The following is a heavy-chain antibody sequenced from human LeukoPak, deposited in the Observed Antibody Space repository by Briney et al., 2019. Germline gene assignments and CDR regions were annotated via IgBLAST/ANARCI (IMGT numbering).Heavy chain of an antibody. CDR1: GYSLTELS. D-gene: IGHD3-16*01. CDR3: ATGGGSRPEYYFDY. CDR2: FDPEDSET. V-gene: IGHV1-24*01. J-gene: IGHJ4*02. Sequence: ASVKVSRKVSGYSLTELSMHWVRQAPGKGLEWMGGFDPEDSETIYAQKFQGRVTMTEDTSTDTAYMELSSLRSEDTAVYYCATGGGSRPEYYFDYWGQGILVTVSS.